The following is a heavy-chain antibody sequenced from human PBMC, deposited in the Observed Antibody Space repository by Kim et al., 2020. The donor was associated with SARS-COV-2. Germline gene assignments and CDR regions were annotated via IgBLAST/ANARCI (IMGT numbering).Heavy chain of an antibody. D-gene: IGHD3-10*01. Sequence: ASVKVSCKASGYTFTSYGISWVRQAPGQGLEWMGWISAYIGNTNYAQKLQGRVTMTTDTSTSTAYMELSSLRSDDTAVYYCARGGGTLLWFGELLDNWFDPGGQGTPVTVSA. CDR1: GYTFTSYG. J-gene: IGHJ5*02. CDR2: ISAYIGNT. CDR3: ARGGGTLLWFGELLDNWFDP. V-gene: IGHV1-18*01.